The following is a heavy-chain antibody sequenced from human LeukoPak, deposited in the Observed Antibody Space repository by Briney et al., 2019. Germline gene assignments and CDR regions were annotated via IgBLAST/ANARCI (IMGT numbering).Heavy chain of an antibody. Sequence: ASVKVSCKASGYTFTNYGISWVRQAPGQGLEWMGWISAYNGNTNYAQKLQGRVTMTTDTSTGTAYMELRSLRSDDTAVYYCARAPLSGSYPDYWGQGTLVTVSS. V-gene: IGHV1-18*01. J-gene: IGHJ4*02. CDR1: GYTFTNYG. CDR3: ARAPLSGSYPDY. CDR2: ISAYNGNT. D-gene: IGHD3-10*01.